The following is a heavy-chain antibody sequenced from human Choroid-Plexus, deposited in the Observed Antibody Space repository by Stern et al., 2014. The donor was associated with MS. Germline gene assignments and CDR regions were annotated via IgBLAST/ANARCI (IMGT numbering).Heavy chain of an antibody. CDR3: AKDRQYLTYFFDH. J-gene: IGHJ5*02. CDR2: VSYDGSNK. CDR1: GFTFGSCA. Sequence: VQLVESGGGVVQPGRPLGLSCVASGFTFGSCAMHWVRQAPAKGLEWGAGVSYDGSNKYYADSVKGRFTISRDNSQNTLYMQMSSLRPEDTAVYYCAKDRQYLTYFFDHWGQGSLVTVSS. V-gene: IGHV3-30*18. D-gene: IGHD2/OR15-2a*01.